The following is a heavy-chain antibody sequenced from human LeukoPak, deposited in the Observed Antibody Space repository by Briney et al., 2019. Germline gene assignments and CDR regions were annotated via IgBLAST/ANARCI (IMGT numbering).Heavy chain of an antibody. CDR3: ARGLNYVDY. V-gene: IGHV3-74*01. CDR1: GFTFSAYW. D-gene: IGHD2-21*01. Sequence: QSGGSLRLSCAASGFTFSAYWMLWVRQAPGKGLVWVSRINTDGSSTTYADSVKGRFTISRENTKNTLYLQMNTLRAEDTAAYYCARGLNYVDYWGQGTLVTVSS. CDR2: INTDGSST. J-gene: IGHJ4*02.